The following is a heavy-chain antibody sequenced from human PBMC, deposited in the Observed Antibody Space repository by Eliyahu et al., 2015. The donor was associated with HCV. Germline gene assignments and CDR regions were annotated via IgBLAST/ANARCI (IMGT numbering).Heavy chain of an antibody. CDR2: KCNNGYS. Sequence: QVQLHESGPGLVKPSETLSLRCTGSSDPNSDYCWNWIRQPPGRGLEWIGYKCNNGYSKSSPSLKSRVTVSVDTSKNQFSLNLRSVTAADTAVYYCARFRGDSSYRYFDLWGRGTLVIVSS. CDR3: ARFRGDSSYRYFDL. D-gene: IGHD2-21*02. V-gene: IGHV4-59*12. J-gene: IGHJ2*01. CDR1: SDPNSDYC.